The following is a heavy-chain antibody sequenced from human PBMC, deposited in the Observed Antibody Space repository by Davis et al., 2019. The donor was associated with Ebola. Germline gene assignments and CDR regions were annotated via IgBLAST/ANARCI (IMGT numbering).Heavy chain of an antibody. CDR3: AKNRGEGYNSGWHY. Sequence: GESLKISCAASGFTLRSYAMTWVRQAPGKGLEWVAGIFDTGVTTYNADSVKGRFTISRDNSKNTLYLQMNSLRAGDTAIYYCAKNRGEGYNSGWHYWGLGTLVTVSS. D-gene: IGHD5-12*01. V-gene: IGHV3-23*01. J-gene: IGHJ4*02. CDR2: IFDTGVTT. CDR1: GFTLRSYA.